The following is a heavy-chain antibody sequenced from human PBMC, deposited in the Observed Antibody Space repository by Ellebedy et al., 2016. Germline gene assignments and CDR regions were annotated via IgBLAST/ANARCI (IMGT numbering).Heavy chain of an antibody. D-gene: IGHD2-8*01. CDR1: GFTFSSYT. Sequence: GESLKISXAASGFTFSSYTMRWVRQAPGKGLEWVSDISGSGGSTYYADSVKGRFTISRDNSKNTLYLQMNSLRAEDTAVYYCARSPHCTNGVCYSTYYFDYWGQGTLVTVSS. CDR2: ISGSGGST. CDR3: ARSPHCTNGVCYSTYYFDY. V-gene: IGHV3-23*01. J-gene: IGHJ4*02.